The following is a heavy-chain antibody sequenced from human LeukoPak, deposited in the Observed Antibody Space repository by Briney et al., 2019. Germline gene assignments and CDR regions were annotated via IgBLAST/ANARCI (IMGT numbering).Heavy chain of an antibody. J-gene: IGHJ6*02. D-gene: IGHD3-10*01. V-gene: IGHV3-23*01. CDR1: GFTFSSYA. CDR2: ISGSGGST. Sequence: GGSLRLSCAASGFTFSSYAMSWVRQAPGKGLEWVSAISGSGGSTYYADSVKGRFTISRDNSKNTLYLQMNSLRAEDTAVYYCAKGSFMVRSYGMDVWGQGTTVTVSS. CDR3: AKGSFMVRSYGMDV.